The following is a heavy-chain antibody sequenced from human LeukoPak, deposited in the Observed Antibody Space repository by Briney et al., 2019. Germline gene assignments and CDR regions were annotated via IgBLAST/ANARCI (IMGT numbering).Heavy chain of an antibody. Sequence: GGSLRLSCAASGFNFNSHGMHWVRQAPGKGLEWVAVIWYDGSHTYYADSVKGRFTISRDNAKNSLYLQMNSLRPEDTALYYCAKGGGSGSLYDPHFDYWGQGTLVTVSS. J-gene: IGHJ4*02. CDR3: AKGGGSGSLYDPHFDY. CDR1: GFNFNSHG. V-gene: IGHV3-33*03. D-gene: IGHD3-10*01. CDR2: IWYDGSHT.